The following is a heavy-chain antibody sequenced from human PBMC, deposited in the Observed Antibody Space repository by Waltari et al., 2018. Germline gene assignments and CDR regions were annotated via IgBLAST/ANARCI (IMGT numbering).Heavy chain of an antibody. V-gene: IGHV1-69*12. D-gene: IGHD4-17*01. CDR3: ARNPLRPTVTTYYYYYYYMDV. J-gene: IGHJ6*03. CDR2: IIPICGTA. CDR1: GGTFSSYA. Sequence: QVQLVQSGAEVKKPGSSVKVSCKASGGTFSSYAISWVRQAPGQGLEWMGGIIPICGTANDAQKFQGRVTITADESTSTAYMELSSLRAEDTAVYYCARNPLRPTVTTYYYYYYYMDVWGKGTTVTISS.